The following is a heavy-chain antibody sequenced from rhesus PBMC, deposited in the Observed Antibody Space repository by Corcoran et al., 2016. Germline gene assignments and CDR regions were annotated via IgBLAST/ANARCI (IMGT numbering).Heavy chain of an antibody. CDR2: ISDTGKSI. Sequence: EVQLVESGGGLVQPGGSLRLSWAASGVTFSSYDMSWVRQAPGKGLEVVSYISDTGKSIYYADSVKGRFTISRDNAKNSMSLQMSSLRAEDSAIYYCTRERYSTYWGQGVLVTVSS. J-gene: IGHJ4*01. CDR3: TRERYSTY. D-gene: IGHD6-13*01. CDR1: GVTFSSYD. V-gene: IGHV3-136*01.